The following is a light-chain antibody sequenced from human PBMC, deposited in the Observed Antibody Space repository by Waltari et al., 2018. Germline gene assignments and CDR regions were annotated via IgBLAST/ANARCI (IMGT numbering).Light chain of an antibody. J-gene: IGKJ4*01. V-gene: IGKV1-33*01. CDR3: QQYANLPLT. CDR2: DAS. CDR1: QDIREN. Sequence: DTQMTQSPSSLSASVGDRVTLTCQASQDIRENLNWFQQKPGKAPQVLIFDASRSQAVVPSRFSGSGSGTDFAFTISSLQPEDIGTYYCQQYANLPLTFGGGTRVEL.